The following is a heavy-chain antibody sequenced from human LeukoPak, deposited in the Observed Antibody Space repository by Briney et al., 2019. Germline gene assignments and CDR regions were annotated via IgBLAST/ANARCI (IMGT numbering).Heavy chain of an antibody. Sequence: PSETLSLTCTVSGCSIRSDGYYWRWIRQHPGKGLEWIGYIYYSGSTYYNPSLKSRVTISVDTSKNQFSLKLSSVTAADTAVYYCARTHYYESSGYYGFEYWGQGTLVTVSS. CDR2: IYYSGST. CDR1: GCSIRSDGYY. D-gene: IGHD3-22*01. CDR3: ARTHYYESSGYYGFEY. J-gene: IGHJ4*02. V-gene: IGHV4-31*03.